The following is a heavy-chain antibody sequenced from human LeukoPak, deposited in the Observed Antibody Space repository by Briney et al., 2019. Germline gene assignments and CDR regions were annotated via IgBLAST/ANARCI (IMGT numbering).Heavy chain of an antibody. CDR1: GFTFSSYG. Sequence: GGSLRLSCAASGFTFSSYGMSWVRQAPGKGLEWVSAISGSGGSTYYADSVKGRFTISRDNSKNTLYLQMNSLRAEDTAVYYCAKGTMVRGAPFDYWGQGTLVTVSS. CDR3: AKGTMVRGAPFDY. J-gene: IGHJ4*02. CDR2: ISGSGGST. V-gene: IGHV3-23*01. D-gene: IGHD3-10*01.